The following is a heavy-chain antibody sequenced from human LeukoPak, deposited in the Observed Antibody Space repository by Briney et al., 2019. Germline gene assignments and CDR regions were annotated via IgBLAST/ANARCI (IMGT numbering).Heavy chain of an antibody. Sequence: KSSETLSLTCTVSGGSISGSGYYWAWIRQPPEKGLEWIGSIYYSGTTYFNPSLKSRITISIDTSKNQFSLKLTSVTAADTAVYYCATGPPLGPGFWGQGTPVTVSS. D-gene: IGHD7-27*01. J-gene: IGHJ4*02. V-gene: IGHV4-39*01. CDR3: ATGPPLGPGF. CDR2: IYYSGTT. CDR1: GGSISGSGYY.